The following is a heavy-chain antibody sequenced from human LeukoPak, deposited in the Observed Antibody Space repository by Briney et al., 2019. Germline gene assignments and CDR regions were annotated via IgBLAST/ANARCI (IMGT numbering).Heavy chain of an antibody. V-gene: IGHV3-53*01. CDR2: IYSGGRT. Sequence: SGGSLRLSCAASGFTFSSYGMHWVRQAPGKGLEWVSVIYSGGRTYYADSVKGRFTISRDNSKNTLYLQMNNLRAEDTAVYYCARDRGYSHGYEYAYWGQGTLVTVSS. CDR3: ARDRGYSHGYEYAY. CDR1: GFTFSSYG. D-gene: IGHD5-18*01. J-gene: IGHJ4*02.